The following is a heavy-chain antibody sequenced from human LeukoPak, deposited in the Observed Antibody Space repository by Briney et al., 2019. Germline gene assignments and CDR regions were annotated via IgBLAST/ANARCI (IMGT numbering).Heavy chain of an antibody. J-gene: IGHJ3*02. CDR2: ISAYNGNT. D-gene: IGHD3-22*01. CDR3: ARSFNRGAMIVVRPGAFDI. Sequence: ASVKVSCKASGYTFTSYGISWVRQAPGQGLEWMGWISAYNGNTNYAQKLQGRVTMTTDTSKSTAYMELRSLRSDDTAVYYCARSFNRGAMIVVRPGAFDIWGQGTMVTVSS. CDR1: GYTFTSYG. V-gene: IGHV1-18*01.